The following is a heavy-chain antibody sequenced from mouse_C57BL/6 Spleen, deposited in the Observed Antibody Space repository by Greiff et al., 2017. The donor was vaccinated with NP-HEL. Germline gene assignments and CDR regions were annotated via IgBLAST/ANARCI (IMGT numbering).Heavy chain of an antibody. J-gene: IGHJ4*01. CDR2: FYPGSGSI. D-gene: IGHD2-12*01. V-gene: IGHV1-62-2*01. CDR1: GYTFTEYS. CDR3: ARHYSYYYAKDY. Sequence: VKLQESGAELVKPGASVKLSCKASGYTFTEYSIHWVKQRSGQGLEWIGWFYPGSGSIKYNEKFKDKATLTADHSSSTVYMELSRLTSEDSAVYFCARHYSYYYAKDYWGQGTSVTVSS.